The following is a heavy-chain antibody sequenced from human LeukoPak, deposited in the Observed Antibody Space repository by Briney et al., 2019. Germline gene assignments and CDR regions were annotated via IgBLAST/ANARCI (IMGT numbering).Heavy chain of an antibody. J-gene: IGHJ3*02. CDR2: INPNSGGT. V-gene: IGHV1-2*02. D-gene: IGHD6-19*01. CDR1: GYTFTGYY. CDR3: AREGLYGWLVKNDAFDI. Sequence: ASVKVSCKASGYTFTGYYMHWVRQAPGQGLEWMGWINPNSGGTNYAQKFQGRVTMTSDTSISTAYMELSRLRSDDMAVYYCAREGLYGWLVKNDAFDIWGQGTMVTVSS.